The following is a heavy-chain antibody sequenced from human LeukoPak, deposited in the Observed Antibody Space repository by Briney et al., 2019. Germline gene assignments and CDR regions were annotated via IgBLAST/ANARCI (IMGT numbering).Heavy chain of an antibody. CDR2: IYYSGST. CDR1: GGPTSSYY. J-gene: IGHJ4*02. D-gene: IGHD3-10*01. Sequence: SETLSLTCTVSGGPTSSYYGSWIRQPPGKGLEWIGYIYYSGSTNYNPSLRSRVTISVDTSKNQFSLKLSSVTAADTAVYYCARGYYGSGSFFDYWGQGTRVSVSS. V-gene: IGHV4-59*01. CDR3: ARGYYGSGSFFDY.